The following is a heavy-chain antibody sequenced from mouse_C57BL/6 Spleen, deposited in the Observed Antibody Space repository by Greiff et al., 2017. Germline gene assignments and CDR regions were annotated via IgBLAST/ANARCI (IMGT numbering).Heavy chain of an antibody. J-gene: IGHJ1*03. CDR3: ARLDGYSYWYFDV. V-gene: IGHV5-12*01. CDR2: ISNGGGST. CDR1: GFTFSDYY. Sequence: EVNVVESGGGLVQPGGSLKLSCAASGFTFSDYYMYWVRQTPEKRLEWVAYISNGGGSTYYPDTVKGRFTISRDNAKNTLYLQMSRLKSEDTAMYYCARLDGYSYWYFDVWGTGTTVTVSS. D-gene: IGHD2-3*01.